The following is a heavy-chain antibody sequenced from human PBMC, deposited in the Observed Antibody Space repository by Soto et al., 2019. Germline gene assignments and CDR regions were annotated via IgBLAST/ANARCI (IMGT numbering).Heavy chain of an antibody. D-gene: IGHD6-13*01. CDR3: ARDEGYSSSWYFGH. CDR2: IWYDGSNK. CDR1: GFTFSSYG. V-gene: IGHV3-33*01. Sequence: GGSLRLSCAASGFTFSSYGMHWVRQAPGKGLEWVAVIWYDGSNKYNADSVKGRFTISRDNSKNTLYLQMNSLRAEDTAVYYCARDEGYSSSWYFGHWGQGTLVTVSS. J-gene: IGHJ4*02.